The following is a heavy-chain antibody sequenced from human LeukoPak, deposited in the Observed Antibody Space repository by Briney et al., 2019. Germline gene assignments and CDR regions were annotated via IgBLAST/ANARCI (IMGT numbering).Heavy chain of an antibody. V-gene: IGHV3-13*01. CDR2: IGTAGDT. D-gene: IGHD3-16*01. Sequence: PVGSLRLSCAASGFTFSSYDMHWVRQATGKGLEWVSAIGTAGDTYYPGSVKGRFTISRENAKNSLYLQMNSLRAGDTAVYYCARESDYGDYFDYWGQGTLVTVSS. CDR1: GFTFSSYD. J-gene: IGHJ4*02. CDR3: ARESDYGDYFDY.